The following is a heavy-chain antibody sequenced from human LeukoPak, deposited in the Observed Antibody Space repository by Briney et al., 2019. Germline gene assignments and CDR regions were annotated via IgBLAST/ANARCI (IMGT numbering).Heavy chain of an antibody. CDR3: ARDDRSGVVVAALDY. Sequence: GGSLRLSCAASGFTFSSYAMHWVRQAPGKGLEWVAVISYDGSNKYYADSVKGRFTISRDNSKNTLHLQMNSLRAEDTALYFCARDDRSGVVVAALDYWGQGTLVTVSS. J-gene: IGHJ4*02. CDR1: GFTFSSYA. V-gene: IGHV3-30-3*01. D-gene: IGHD3-22*01. CDR2: ISYDGSNK.